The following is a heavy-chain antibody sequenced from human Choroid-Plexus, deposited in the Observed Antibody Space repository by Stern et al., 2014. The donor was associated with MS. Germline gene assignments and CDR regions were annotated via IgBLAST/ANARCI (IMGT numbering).Heavy chain of an antibody. Sequence: EVQLVESGGGLVQPGGSLRLSCAASGFTFSNYWMHWVRQAPGKGLVWVSRVNNDGRRTSYADSVKGRFTMSRDNAKNTLYLQMNSLRVEDTAIYYCARGERWFDSWGQGTLVTVSS. V-gene: IGHV3-74*02. D-gene: IGHD3-10*01. CDR3: ARGERWFDS. CDR1: GFTFSNYW. J-gene: IGHJ5*01. CDR2: VNNDGRRT.